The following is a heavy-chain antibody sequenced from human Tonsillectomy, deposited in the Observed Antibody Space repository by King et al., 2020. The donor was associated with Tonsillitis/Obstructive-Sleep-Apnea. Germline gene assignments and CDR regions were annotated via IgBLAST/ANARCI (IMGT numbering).Heavy chain of an antibody. CDR1: GFSVSSNY. Sequence: VQLVESGGGLIQPGGSLRLSCAVSGFSVSSNYMSWVRQAPGKGPEWVSSIYSGSGTSYADSMKGRFTISRDNFKNTLYLQMNSLRAEDTAVYYCATSPVSGSSFYFDYWGQGTLVTVSS. D-gene: IGHD3-10*01. V-gene: IGHV3-53*01. CDR3: ATSPVSGSSFYFDY. CDR2: IYSGSGT. J-gene: IGHJ4*02.